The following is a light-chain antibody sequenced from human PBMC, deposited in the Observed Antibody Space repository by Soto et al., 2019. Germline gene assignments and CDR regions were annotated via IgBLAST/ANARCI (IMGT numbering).Light chain of an antibody. Sequence: QSALTQPASVSGSPGQSITISCTGTSSDVGAYNYVSWCQQHPGKAPKLMIYDVSHRPSGVSHRFSGSKSGNTASLTISGLQAEDEADYYCGSYTTSSNYVFXTGTKGTVL. J-gene: IGLJ1*01. V-gene: IGLV2-14*01. CDR2: DVS. CDR3: GSYTTSSNYV. CDR1: SSDVGAYNY.